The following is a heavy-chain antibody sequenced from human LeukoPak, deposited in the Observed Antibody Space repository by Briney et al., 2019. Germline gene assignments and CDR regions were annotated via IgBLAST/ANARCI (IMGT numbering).Heavy chain of an antibody. CDR1: AYSISSGYY. D-gene: IGHD6-6*01. J-gene: IGHJ4*02. CDR3: ARLYSSSNY. Sequence: SETLSLTCAVSAYSISSGYYWGCIRQPPGKGLEWIRSIYHGSSTYYNPSLKSRVTISVDTSKNPFSLKLNSVTAADTAVYYCARLYSSSNYWGQGTLVTVSS. CDR2: IYHGSST. V-gene: IGHV4-38-2*01.